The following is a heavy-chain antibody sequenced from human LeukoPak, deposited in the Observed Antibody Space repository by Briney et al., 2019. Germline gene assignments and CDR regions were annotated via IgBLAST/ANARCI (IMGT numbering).Heavy chain of an antibody. CDR2: ISGSGGIR. V-gene: IGHV3-23*01. CDR1: GFTFSSYA. Sequence: GGSLRLSCAASGFTFSSYAMSWVRQGPGKGLEWVSEISGSGGIRYYADSVKGRFTLSRDNSKNTLYLQMNSLKTEDTAVYYCTTGNNCSGGSCHWGQGTLVTVSS. CDR3: TTGNNCSGGSCH. J-gene: IGHJ4*02. D-gene: IGHD2-15*01.